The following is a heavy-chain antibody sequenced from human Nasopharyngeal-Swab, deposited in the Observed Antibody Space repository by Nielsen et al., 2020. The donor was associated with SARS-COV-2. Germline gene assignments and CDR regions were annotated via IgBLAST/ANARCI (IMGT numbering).Heavy chain of an antibody. V-gene: IGHV3-23*01. D-gene: IGHD1-26*01. CDR3: AKDLQGYSGSYFN. Sequence: GESLKISCAASGFTFSSYAMSWVRQAPGKGLEWVSAISGSGGSTYYADSVKGRFTISRDNSKSTLYLQMNSLRAEDTAVHYCAKDLQGYSGSYFNWGQGTLVTVSS. J-gene: IGHJ4*02. CDR1: GFTFSSYA. CDR2: ISGSGGST.